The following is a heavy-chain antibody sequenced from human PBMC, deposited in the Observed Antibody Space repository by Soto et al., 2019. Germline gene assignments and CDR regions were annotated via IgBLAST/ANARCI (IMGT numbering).Heavy chain of an antibody. CDR1: GGSIGSSSYY. CDR3: ARLGYNWNYVVY. V-gene: IGHV4-39*01. Sequence: PSETLSLTCTVSGGSIGSSSYYWGWIRQPPGKGLEWIGSIYYSGSTYYNPSLKSRVTISVDTSKNQFSLKLSSVTAADTAVYYCARLGYNWNYVVYWGQGTLVTVSS. CDR2: IYYSGST. J-gene: IGHJ4*02. D-gene: IGHD1-20*01.